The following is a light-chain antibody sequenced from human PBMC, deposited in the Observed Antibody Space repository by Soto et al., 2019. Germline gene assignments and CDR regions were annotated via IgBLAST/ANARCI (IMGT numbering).Light chain of an antibody. J-gene: IGLJ2*01. CDR1: SRDVGGYNY. CDR2: EVS. CDR3: SSYISSSTFVV. Sequence: QSVLTQPASVSGSPGQSITISCTRTSRDVGGYNYVSWHQQHPGKAPKVIITEVSNRPSGVSNRFSGSKSGNTASLTISGLQAEDEADYYCSSYISSSTFVVFGGGTKLTVL. V-gene: IGLV2-14*01.